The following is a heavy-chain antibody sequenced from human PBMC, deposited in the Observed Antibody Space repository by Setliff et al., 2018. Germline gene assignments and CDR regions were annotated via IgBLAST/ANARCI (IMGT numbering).Heavy chain of an antibody. CDR2: MSPVYGIA. J-gene: IGHJ3*02. V-gene: IGHV1-18*01. CDR3: ARDLDYQYYYETSGRDAFDI. D-gene: IGHD3-22*01. Sequence: ASVKVSCKTSGYAFITFGMSWVRQAPGQGLEWMGWMSPVYGIANYARKFQGRVTLTADTSTTTAYLELASLRDDDTAVYYCARDLDYQYYYETSGRDAFDIWGLGTMVTVSS. CDR1: GYAFITFG.